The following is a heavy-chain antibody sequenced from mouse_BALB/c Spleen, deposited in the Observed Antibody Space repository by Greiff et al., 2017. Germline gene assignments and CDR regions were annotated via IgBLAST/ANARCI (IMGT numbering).Heavy chain of an antibody. Sequence: VQLKESGAELVKPGASVKLSCTASGFNIKDTYMHRVKQRPEQGLEWIGRIDPANGNTKYDPKFQGKATITADTSSNTAYLQLSSLTSEDTAVYYCAEVVITSFDYWGQGTTLTVSS. CDR2: IDPANGNT. V-gene: IGHV14-3*02. CDR3: AEVVITSFDY. J-gene: IGHJ2*01. D-gene: IGHD2-4*01. CDR1: GFNIKDTY.